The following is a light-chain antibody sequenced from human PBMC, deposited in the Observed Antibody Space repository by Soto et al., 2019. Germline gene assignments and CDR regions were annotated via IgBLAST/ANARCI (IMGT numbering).Light chain of an antibody. CDR3: CSYAGSYTFYV. Sequence: QSVLTQPRSVSGSPGQSVTISCTGTNSDVGGYNYVSWYQQHPGKAPKLVIYDVSKRPSGVPDRFSGSKSGNTASLTISGLQAEDEADYYCCSYAGSYTFYVFGTGTKVTVL. CDR2: DVS. V-gene: IGLV2-11*01. J-gene: IGLJ1*01. CDR1: NSDVGGYNY.